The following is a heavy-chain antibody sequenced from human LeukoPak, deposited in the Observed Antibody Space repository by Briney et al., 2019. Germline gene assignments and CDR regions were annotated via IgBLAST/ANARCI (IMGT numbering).Heavy chain of an antibody. CDR2: INAGNGNT. D-gene: IGHD2-2*02. V-gene: IGHV1-3*01. Sequence: ASVKASCKASGYTFTSYAMHWVRQAPGQRLEWMGWINAGNGNTKYSQKFQGRVTITRDTSASTAYMELSSLRSEDTAVYYCVPGYLGYCSSTSCYTLSYYYYYGMDVWGQGTTVTVSS. J-gene: IGHJ6*02. CDR3: VPGYLGYCSSTSCYTLSYYYYYGMDV. CDR1: GYTFTSYA.